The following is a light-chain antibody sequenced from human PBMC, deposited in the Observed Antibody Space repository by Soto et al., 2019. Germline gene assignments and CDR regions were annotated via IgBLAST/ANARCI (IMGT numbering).Light chain of an antibody. CDR2: GAS. V-gene: IGKV3-20*01. CDR1: QSVSSSY. CDR3: QQYGSSPWT. J-gene: IGKJ1*01. Sequence: EIVLTQSPGTLSVSPGDRVTLSCRASQSVSSSYLAWYQQKPGQAPRLLIYGASSRATGIPDRFSGSGSGTDFTLTISRLEPEDFAVYYCQQYGSSPWTFGQGTKVDI.